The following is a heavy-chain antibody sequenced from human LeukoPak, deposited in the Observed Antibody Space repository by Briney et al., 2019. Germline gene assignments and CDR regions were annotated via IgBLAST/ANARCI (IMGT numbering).Heavy chain of an antibody. CDR3: ARQTGSGLFILP. CDR1: GGSIFSSNSY. CDR2: INYSGNT. J-gene: IGHJ4*02. V-gene: IGHV4-39*01. D-gene: IGHD3/OR15-3a*01. Sequence: SETLSLTCTVSGGSIFSSNSYWGWIRQPPGKGLEWIGSINYSGNTYYNASLKSRVTISVDTSKNQFSLRLTSVTAADTAVYYCARQTGSGLFILPGGQGTLVTVSS.